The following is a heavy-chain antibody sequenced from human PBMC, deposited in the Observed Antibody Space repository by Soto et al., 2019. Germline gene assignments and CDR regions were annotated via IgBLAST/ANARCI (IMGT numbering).Heavy chain of an antibody. CDR2: IYYSGST. Sequence: SETLSLTCNVSGGSIARSGYFWSWIRQPPGKRLEWIATIYYSGSTYYSPSLKSRITMSVDTSRNQFSLSLSSVTAADTAVYYCARRNTAMHGYYFDYWGRGTLVTVSS. J-gene: IGHJ4*02. V-gene: IGHV4-39*01. CDR1: GGSIARSGYF. D-gene: IGHD5-18*01. CDR3: ARRNTAMHGYYFDY.